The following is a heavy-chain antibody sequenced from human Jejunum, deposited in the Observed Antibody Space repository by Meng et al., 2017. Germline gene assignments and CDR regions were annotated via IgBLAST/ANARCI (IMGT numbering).Heavy chain of an antibody. Sequence: QGRLVQSGAEVKKPGASVEVSCKASGYTFTSNGIGWVRQAPGQGLEWMGWISGYNGDTNYAQKFQGRVSMTTDTSTSTAYMELRSLISDDTAVYYCAKDYYSDYVYDYWGQGTLVTVSS. CDR2: ISGYNGDT. V-gene: IGHV1-18*01. D-gene: IGHD4-11*01. CDR1: GYTFTSNG. J-gene: IGHJ4*02. CDR3: AKDYYSDYVYDY.